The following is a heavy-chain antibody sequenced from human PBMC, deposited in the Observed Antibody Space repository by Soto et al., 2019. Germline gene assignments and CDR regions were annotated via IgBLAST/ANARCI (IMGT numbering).Heavy chain of an antibody. CDR2: ISSSSSTI. D-gene: IGHD2-2*01. CDR3: ARGPVPAAIHYYCMDV. CDR1: GFTFSSYS. Sequence: GSLRLSCAASGFTFSSYSMNWVRQAPGKGLEWVSYISSSSSTIYYADSVKGRFTISRDNAKNSLYLQMNSLRAEDTAVYYCARGPVPAAIHYYCMDVWGKGTTVTVSS. V-gene: IGHV3-48*01. J-gene: IGHJ6*03.